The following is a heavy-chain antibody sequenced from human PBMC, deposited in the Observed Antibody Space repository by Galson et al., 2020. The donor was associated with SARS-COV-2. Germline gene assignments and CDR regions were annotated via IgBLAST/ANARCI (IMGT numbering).Heavy chain of an antibody. D-gene: IGHD1-26*01. CDR2: ISSSSSTI. V-gene: IGHV3-48*01. J-gene: IGHJ4*02. Sequence: GGSLRLSCAASGFTFSSYSMNWVRQAPGKGLEWVSYISSSSSTIYYADSVKGRFTISRDNAKNSLYLQMNSLRAEDTAVYYCARGSGSYYSSPRFDYWGQGTLVTVSS. CDR1: GFTFSSYS. CDR3: ARGSGSYYSSPRFDY.